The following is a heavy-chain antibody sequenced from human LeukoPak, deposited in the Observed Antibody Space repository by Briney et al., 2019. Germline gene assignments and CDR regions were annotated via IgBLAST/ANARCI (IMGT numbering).Heavy chain of an antibody. CDR3: ATVVVVPADTDY. CDR1: GFTFSSYS. D-gene: IGHD2-2*01. CDR2: INSSSSYI. Sequence: GGSLRLSCAASGFTFSSYSMNWVRQAPGKGLKWVSSINSSSSYIYYAGSVKGRFTISRDNAKNSLYMQMSSLRAEDTAVYYCATVVVVPADTDYWGQGTLVTVSS. J-gene: IGHJ4*02. V-gene: IGHV3-21*01.